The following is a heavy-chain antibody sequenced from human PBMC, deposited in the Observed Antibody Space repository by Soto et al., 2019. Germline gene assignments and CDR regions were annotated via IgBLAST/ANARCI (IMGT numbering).Heavy chain of an antibody. D-gene: IGHD5-18*01. CDR2: IYWDDDK. CDR1: GFSLSTSGVG. V-gene: IGHV2-5*02. CDR3: AHRDTTMYYDYGMDV. Sequence: QITLKESGPTLVKPTQTLTLTCTFSGFSLSTSGVGVGWIRQPPGKALEWLALIYWDDDKRYSPSLKSRLTTPKDTSKNQVVLTMTNMDPVDTATYYCAHRDTTMYYDYGMDVWGQGTTVTVSS. J-gene: IGHJ6*02.